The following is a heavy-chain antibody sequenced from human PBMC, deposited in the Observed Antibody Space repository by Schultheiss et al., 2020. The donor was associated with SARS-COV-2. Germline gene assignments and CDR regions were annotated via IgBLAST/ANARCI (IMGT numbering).Heavy chain of an antibody. D-gene: IGHD6-13*01. V-gene: IGHV3-21*01. Sequence: GGSLRLSCAASGFTFSSYAMHWVRQAPGKGLEWVSSISSSSSYIYYADSVKGRFTISRDNAKNSLYLQMNSLRAEDTAVYYCAREEIAAAGKIPFDYWGQGTLVTVSS. CDR1: GFTFSSYA. CDR3: AREEIAAAGKIPFDY. CDR2: ISSSSSYI. J-gene: IGHJ4*02.